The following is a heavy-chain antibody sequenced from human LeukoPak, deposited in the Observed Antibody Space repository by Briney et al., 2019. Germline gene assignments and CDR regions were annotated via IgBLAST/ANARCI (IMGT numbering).Heavy chain of an antibody. CDR2: IYYSGSA. CDR1: GGSISDYS. Sequence: SETLSLTCTVFGGSISDYSWSWIRQPPGKGLEWIGNIYYSGSANHNPSLKSRVTISRDTSKNQFSLKLTSVTTADTAVYYCARAGGVKTAALDLDYWGQGTLVTVSS. CDR3: ARAGGVKTAALDLDY. J-gene: IGHJ4*02. V-gene: IGHV4-59*01. D-gene: IGHD6-25*01.